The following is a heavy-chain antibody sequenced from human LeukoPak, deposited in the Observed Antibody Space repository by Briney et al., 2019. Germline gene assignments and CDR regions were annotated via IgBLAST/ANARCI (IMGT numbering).Heavy chain of an antibody. Sequence: SQTLSLTCAISGDSVSSSSAAWNWVRQSPSRGLEWLGRTYYRSKWYNEYAVSVKSRITINPDTSKNHFSLPLNSVTPEDTAVYYCARGPAGTGAFDIWGQGTMVTVSS. V-gene: IGHV6-1*01. CDR1: GDSVSSSSAA. CDR2: TYYRSKWYN. J-gene: IGHJ3*02. D-gene: IGHD6-13*01. CDR3: ARGPAGTGAFDI.